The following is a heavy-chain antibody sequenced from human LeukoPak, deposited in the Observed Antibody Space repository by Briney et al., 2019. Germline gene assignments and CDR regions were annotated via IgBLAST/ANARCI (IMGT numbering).Heavy chain of an antibody. J-gene: IGHJ4*02. V-gene: IGHV3-30*18. D-gene: IGHD3-22*01. CDR2: ISYDGSNK. CDR1: GFTFSNYG. Sequence: GRSLRLSCAASGFTFSNYGMHWVRQAPGKGLEWVAIISYDGSNKYYADSVKGRFTISRDNSKNTLYLQMNSLRAEDTAVYYCAKRGYYYDSSGYYYFDYWGQGTLVTVSS. CDR3: AKRGYYYDSSGYYYFDY.